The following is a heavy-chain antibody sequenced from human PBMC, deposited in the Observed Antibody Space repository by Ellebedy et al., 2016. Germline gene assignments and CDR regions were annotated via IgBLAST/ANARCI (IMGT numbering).Heavy chain of an antibody. CDR2: IYSGGTT. D-gene: IGHD1-14*01. CDR3: ARGRSPEFYKSFALDV. J-gene: IGHJ6*02. Sequence: GGSLRLXXAASDFTVITNDMSWVRQAPGKGLEWVSLIYSGGTTHYADSVKGRFTISRDPSKTSVSLQMNSLRLEDTAVYYCARGRSPEFYKSFALDVWGQGTTVTVS. CDR1: DFTVITND. V-gene: IGHV3-66*02.